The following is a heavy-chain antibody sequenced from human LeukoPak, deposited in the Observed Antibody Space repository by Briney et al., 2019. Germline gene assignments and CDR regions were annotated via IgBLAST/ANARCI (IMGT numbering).Heavy chain of an antibody. D-gene: IGHD1-1*01. CDR2: INPNSGGT. V-gene: IGHV1-2*06. CDR3: AREGLERRSGSFDY. J-gene: IGHJ4*02. CDR1: GYTFTGYY. Sequence: GASVKVSCKASGYTFTGYYMYWVRQAPGQGLEWMGRINPNSGGTNYAQKFQGRVTMTRDTSISTAYMELSKLRSDDTAVYYCAREGLERRSGSFDYWGQGTLVTVSS.